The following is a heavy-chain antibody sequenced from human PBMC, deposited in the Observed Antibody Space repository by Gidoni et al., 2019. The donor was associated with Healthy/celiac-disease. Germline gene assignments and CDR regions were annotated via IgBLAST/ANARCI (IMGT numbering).Heavy chain of an antibody. CDR2: IIPIFGTA. J-gene: IGHJ5*02. V-gene: IGHV1-69*06. D-gene: IGHD2-2*01. CDR3: ARGEYCSSTSCFSRGWFDP. Sequence: QVQLVQSGAEVKKPGSSVKVSCKASGGTFSSYDISWVRQAPGQGLEWMGGIIPIFGTANYAQKFQGRVTITADKSTSTAYMELSSLRSEDTAVYYCARGEYCSSTSCFSRGWFDPWGQGTLVTVSS. CDR1: GGTFSSYD.